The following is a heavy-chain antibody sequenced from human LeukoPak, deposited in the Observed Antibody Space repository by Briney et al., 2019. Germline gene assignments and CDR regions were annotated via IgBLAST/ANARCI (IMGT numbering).Heavy chain of an antibody. Sequence: PGGSLRLSCAASGFTFSDSYMSWIRQAPGKGLEWVSYIISIGSTIYYADSVKGRFTISRDNAKNSLCLQMNSLRAEDTAVYYCAREVKLERRDYYYYYMDVWGKGTTVTISS. D-gene: IGHD1-1*01. CDR1: GFTFSDSY. J-gene: IGHJ6*03. CDR3: AREVKLERRDYYYYYMDV. V-gene: IGHV3-11*01. CDR2: IISIGSTI.